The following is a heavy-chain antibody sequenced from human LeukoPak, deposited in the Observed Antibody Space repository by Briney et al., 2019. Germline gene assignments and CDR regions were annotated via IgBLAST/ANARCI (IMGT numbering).Heavy chain of an antibody. CDR3: VRRVPYSSSSVYFDC. V-gene: IGHV3-23*01. J-gene: IGHJ4*02. CDR1: GFTFSSYA. D-gene: IGHD6-6*01. CDR2: ISDSGGST. Sequence: GGSLRVSCAASGFTFSSYAMSWVRQAPGKGLEWVSAISDSGGSTYYADSVKGRFTISRDNSKNTVYLQMNSLRAEDTAPYYCVRRVPYSSSSVYFDCWGQGTLVTVSS.